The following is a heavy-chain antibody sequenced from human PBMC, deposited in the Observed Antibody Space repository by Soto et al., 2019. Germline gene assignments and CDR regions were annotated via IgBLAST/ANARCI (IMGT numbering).Heavy chain of an antibody. V-gene: IGHV3-53*01. Sequence: GGSLRLSCAASGFTVSSNYMSWVRQAPGKGLEWVSVIYSGGSTYYADSVKGRFTISRDNSKNTLYLQMNSLRAEDTAVYYCARDIPNPYLSSQRHYYGMDVWCQGTTVTVS. J-gene: IGHJ6*02. CDR1: GFTVSSNY. CDR3: ARDIPNPYLSSQRHYYGMDV. CDR2: IYSGGST. D-gene: IGHD2-2*01.